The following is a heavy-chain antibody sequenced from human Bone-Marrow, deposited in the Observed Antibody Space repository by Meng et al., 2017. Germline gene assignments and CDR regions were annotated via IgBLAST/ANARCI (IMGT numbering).Heavy chain of an antibody. V-gene: IGHV4-34*01. Sequence: QVQLQQWGAGLLKPAETLAPICAVYGGSFSGYYWSWIRQPPGKGLEWIGEINHSGSTNYNPSLKSRVTISVDTSKNQFSLKLSSVTAADTAVYYCARVAYRWGGDCSYFDYWGQGTLVTVSS. CDR3: ARVAYRWGGDCSYFDY. D-gene: IGHD2-21*02. J-gene: IGHJ4*02. CDR2: INHSGST. CDR1: GGSFSGYY.